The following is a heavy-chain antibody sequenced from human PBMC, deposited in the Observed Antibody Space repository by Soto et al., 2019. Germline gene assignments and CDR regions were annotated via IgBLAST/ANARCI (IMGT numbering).Heavy chain of an antibody. CDR3: AREYSSGQYYFDS. J-gene: IGHJ4*02. D-gene: IGHD6-19*01. CDR1: GYTFTSYY. CDR2: INPSGGIT. V-gene: IGHV1-46*01. Sequence: ASVKVSCKASGYTFTSYYMHWVRQAPGQGLEWMGIINPSGGITSNAQKFQGRVTMTRDTSTSTLYMEMSSLRSEDTAVYYCAREYSSGQYYFDSWGQGTLVTVSS.